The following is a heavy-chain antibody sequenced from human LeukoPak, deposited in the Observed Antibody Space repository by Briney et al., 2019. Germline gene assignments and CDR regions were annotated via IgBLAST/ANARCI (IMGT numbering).Heavy chain of an antibody. CDR2: ISYDGSNK. Sequence: GGSLRLSCAASGFTFSSYAMHWVRQAPGKGLEWVAVISYDGSNKYYADSVKGRFTISRDNSKNTLYLQMNSLRAEDTAVYYCARRGRAFDIWGQGTMVTVSS. D-gene: IGHD3-10*01. CDR3: ARRGRAFDI. V-gene: IGHV3-30-3*01. J-gene: IGHJ3*02. CDR1: GFTFSSYA.